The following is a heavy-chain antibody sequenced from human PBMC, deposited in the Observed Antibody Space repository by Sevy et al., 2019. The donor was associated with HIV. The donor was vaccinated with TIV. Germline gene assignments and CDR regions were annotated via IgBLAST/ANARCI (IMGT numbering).Heavy chain of an antibody. CDR2: INPNSGGT. CDR3: ARSIYDSSGYYSNDNRFDY. J-gene: IGHJ4*02. CDR1: GYTFTGYY. V-gene: IGHV1-2*02. D-gene: IGHD3-22*01. Sequence: ASVKVSCKASGYTFTGYYMHWVRQAPGQGLEWMGWINPNSGGTNYAQKFQGRVTMTRDTSISTAYMELSRLRSDDTAVYYWARSIYDSSGYYSNDNRFDYWGQGTLVTVSS.